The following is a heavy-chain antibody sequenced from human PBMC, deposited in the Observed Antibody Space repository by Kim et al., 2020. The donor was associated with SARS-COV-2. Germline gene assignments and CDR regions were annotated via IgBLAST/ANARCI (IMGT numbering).Heavy chain of an antibody. Sequence: SETLSLTCTVSGGSISSYYWSWIRQPPGKGLEWIGYIYYSGSTNYNPSLKSRVTISVDTSKNQFSLKLSSVTAADTAVYYCARDRGVPDYSNRGWYYYYGMDVWGQGTTVTVSS. J-gene: IGHJ6*02. CDR1: GGSISSYY. V-gene: IGHV4-59*01. D-gene: IGHD4-4*01. CDR2: IYYSGST. CDR3: ARDRGVPDYSNRGWYYYYGMDV.